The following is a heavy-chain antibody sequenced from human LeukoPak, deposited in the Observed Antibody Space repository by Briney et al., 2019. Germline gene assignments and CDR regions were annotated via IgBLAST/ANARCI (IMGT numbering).Heavy chain of an antibody. CDR1: GGSVSSGSYY. D-gene: IGHD3-9*01. Sequence: SETLSLTCTVSGGSVSSGSYYRSWIRQPPGKGLEWIGYIYYSGSTNYNPSLKSRVTISVDTSKNQFSLKLSSVTAADTAVYYCARAPRYYDILTGFFEFDPWGQGTLVTVSS. CDR2: IYYSGST. J-gene: IGHJ5*02. V-gene: IGHV4-61*01. CDR3: ARAPRYYDILTGFFEFDP.